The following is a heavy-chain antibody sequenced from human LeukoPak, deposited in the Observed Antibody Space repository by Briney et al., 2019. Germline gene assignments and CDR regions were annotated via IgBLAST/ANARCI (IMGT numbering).Heavy chain of an antibody. CDR2: ISSSSSYI. CDR1: GFTFSSYG. D-gene: IGHD6-19*01. J-gene: IGHJ6*03. CDR3: ARVGGWYEGGHYYYYYYMDV. Sequence: GGSLRLSCAASGFTFSSYGMHWVRQAPGKGLEWVSSISSSSSYIYYADSVKGRFTISRDNAKNSLYLQMNSLRAEDTAVYYCARVGGWYEGGHYYYYYYMDVWGKGTTVTISS. V-gene: IGHV3-21*01.